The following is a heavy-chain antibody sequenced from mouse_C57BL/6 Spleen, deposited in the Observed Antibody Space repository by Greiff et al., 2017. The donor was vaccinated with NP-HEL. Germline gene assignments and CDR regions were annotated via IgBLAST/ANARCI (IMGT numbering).Heavy chain of an antibody. CDR2: ISSGSSTI. V-gene: IGHV5-17*01. J-gene: IGHJ4*01. Sequence: EVKLQESEGGLVKPGGSLKLSCAASGFTFSDYGMHWVRQAPEKGLEWVAYISSGSSTIYYADTVKGRFTISRDNAKNTLFLQMTSLRSEDTAMYYCARGSLPPYYYAMDYWGQGTSVTGSS. D-gene: IGHD2-1*01. CDR3: ARGSLPPYYYAMDY. CDR1: GFTFSDYG.